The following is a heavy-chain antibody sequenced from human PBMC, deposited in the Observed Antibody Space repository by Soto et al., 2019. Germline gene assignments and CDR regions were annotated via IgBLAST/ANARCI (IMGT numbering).Heavy chain of an antibody. D-gene: IGHD5-12*01. V-gene: IGHV4-39*01. CDR1: GGSISSSSYY. Sequence: SETLSLTCTVSGGSISSSSYYWGWIRQPPGKGLEWIGSIYYSGSTYYNPSLKSRVTISVDTSKNQFSLKLSSVTAADTAVYYCARGDSGYENFDYWGQGTLVTVYS. J-gene: IGHJ4*02. CDR3: ARGDSGYENFDY. CDR2: IYYSGST.